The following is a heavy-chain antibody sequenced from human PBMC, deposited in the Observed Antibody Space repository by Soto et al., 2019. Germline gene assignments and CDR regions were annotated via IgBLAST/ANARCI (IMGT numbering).Heavy chain of an antibody. V-gene: IGHV1-69*13. J-gene: IGHJ4*02. CDR2: INPIFGTA. Sequence: SSVKVSCKASGGSFSSYSISWLLQAPGQGLEWMGGINPIFGTANYAQKFQGRVTITADESTSTAYMELSSLRSEDTAVYYCARGGSGWSYWGQGTLVTVSS. CDR3: ARGGSGWSY. CDR1: GGSFSSYS. D-gene: IGHD6-19*01.